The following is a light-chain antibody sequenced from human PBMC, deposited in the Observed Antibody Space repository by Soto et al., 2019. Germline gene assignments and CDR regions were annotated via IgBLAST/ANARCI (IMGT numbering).Light chain of an antibody. CDR1: QSISSN. CDR2: GAS. CDR3: QHYNNWPPMYT. V-gene: IGKV3-15*01. J-gene: IGKJ2*01. Sequence: EIVMTQSPATLSVSPGERATLSCRASQSISSNLAWFQQKPGQAPRLLIYGASTRATGIPARFSGSGSGTEFTLTIGSLQSEDFAVYYCQHYNNWPPMYTFGQGTKLEIK.